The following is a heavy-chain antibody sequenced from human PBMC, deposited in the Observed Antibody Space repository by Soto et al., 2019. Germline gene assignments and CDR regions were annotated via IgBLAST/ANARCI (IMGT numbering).Heavy chain of an antibody. CDR2: IYHSGST. Sequence: LSLTCAVSGGSISSSNWWSWVRQPPGKGLEWIGEIYHSGSTNYNPSLKSRVTISVDKSKNQFSLKLSSVTAADTAVYYCARSQSVTGDNWFDPWGQGTLVTVSS. CDR3: ARSQSVTGDNWFDP. CDR1: GGSISSSNW. J-gene: IGHJ5*02. V-gene: IGHV4-4*02. D-gene: IGHD3-10*01.